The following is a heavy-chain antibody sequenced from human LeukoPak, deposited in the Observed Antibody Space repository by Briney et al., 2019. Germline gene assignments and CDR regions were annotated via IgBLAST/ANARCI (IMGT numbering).Heavy chain of an antibody. CDR2: IFYGGST. CDR1: GASISSYY. D-gene: IGHD1-26*01. Sequence: PSETLSLTCTVSGASISSYYWSWIRQPPGKGLEWIGYIFYGGSTNYNPSLKSRVTISIDTSKNQFSLKLSSVTAADTAVYYCARHQWVPAFDIWGQGTMVTVSS. J-gene: IGHJ3*02. V-gene: IGHV4-59*08. CDR3: ARHQWVPAFDI.